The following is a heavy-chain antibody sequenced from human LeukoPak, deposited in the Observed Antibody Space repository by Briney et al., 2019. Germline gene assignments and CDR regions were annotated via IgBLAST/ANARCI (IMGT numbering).Heavy chain of an antibody. J-gene: IGHJ4*02. D-gene: IGHD3-3*01. V-gene: IGHV1-58*01. CDR1: GFTFTSSA. CDR2: TVVGSGNT. Sequence: GASVKVSCKASGFTFTSSAVQWVRQARGRRLEWIGWTVVGSGNTNYAQKFQERVTITRDMSTSTAYMELSSLRSEDTAVYYCAAGSGYESSLDYWGQGTLVTVSS. CDR3: AAGSGYESSLDY.